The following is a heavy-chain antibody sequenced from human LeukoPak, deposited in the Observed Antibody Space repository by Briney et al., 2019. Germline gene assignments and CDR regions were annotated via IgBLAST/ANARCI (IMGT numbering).Heavy chain of an antibody. CDR3: ANMGSSSWYPYYFDY. J-gene: IGHJ4*02. Sequence: GGSLRLSCAASKFAFSSYAMSWVRQAPGKGLEWASAISGGGGNTYYADSVKGRFTISRDNSKNTLYLQMNSLRAEDTAVYYCANMGSSSWYPYYFDYWGQGTLVTVSS. CDR1: KFAFSSYA. V-gene: IGHV3-23*01. CDR2: ISGGGGNT. D-gene: IGHD6-13*01.